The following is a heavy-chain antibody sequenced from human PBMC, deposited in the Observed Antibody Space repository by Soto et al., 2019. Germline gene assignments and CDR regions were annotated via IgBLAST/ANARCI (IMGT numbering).Heavy chain of an antibody. D-gene: IGHD3-3*01. CDR2: IIPIFGTA. J-gene: IGHJ6*02. V-gene: IGHV1-69*06. Sequence: SVKVSCKASGGTFSSYAISWVRQAPGQGLEWMGGIIPIFGTANYAQKFQGRVTITADKSTSTAYMELSSLRSEDTAVYYCARASSFWSGYYRPASGYYYYYGMDVWGQGTTVTVSS. CDR3: ARASSFWSGYYRPASGYYYYYGMDV. CDR1: GGTFSSYA.